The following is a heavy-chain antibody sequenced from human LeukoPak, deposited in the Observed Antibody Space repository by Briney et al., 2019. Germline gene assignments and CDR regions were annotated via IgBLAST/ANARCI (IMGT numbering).Heavy chain of an antibody. V-gene: IGHV3-74*01. CDR1: GFTFSSYW. Sequence: GGSLRLSCAASGFTFSSYWMHWVRQAPGKGLMWVSRINSDGSSTSYADSVKGRFTISRDNAKNTLYLQMNSLRAEDTAVYYCARVVVDTAMVFDYWGQGTLVTVSS. J-gene: IGHJ4*02. CDR2: INSDGSST. D-gene: IGHD5-18*01. CDR3: ARVVVDTAMVFDY.